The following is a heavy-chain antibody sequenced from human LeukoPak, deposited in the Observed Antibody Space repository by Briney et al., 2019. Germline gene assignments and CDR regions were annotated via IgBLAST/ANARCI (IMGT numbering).Heavy chain of an antibody. CDR1: GFMFSDYW. Sequence: GGSLRLSCAAPGFMFSDYWMAWVRQAPGKGLEWVSSISSSSSYIYYADSVKGRFTISRDNAKNSLYLQMNSLRAEDTAVYYCARDQITMLRGVTIKDYYYYYMDVWGKGTSVTVSS. CDR2: ISSSSSYI. J-gene: IGHJ6*03. CDR3: ARDQITMLRGVTIKDYYYYYMDV. D-gene: IGHD3-10*01. V-gene: IGHV3-21*01.